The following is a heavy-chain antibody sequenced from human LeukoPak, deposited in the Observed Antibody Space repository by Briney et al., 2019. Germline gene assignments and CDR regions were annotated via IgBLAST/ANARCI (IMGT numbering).Heavy chain of an antibody. CDR2: MNPNSGKT. CDR1: GYTFTNYD. CDR3: ARGPWGSSHYAYFDP. Sequence: GASVKVSCKASGYTFTNYDINWVRQVTGQGPEWMGWMNPNSGKTGYAQKFQGRVAMTRNTSTSTAYMELRRLRSDDTAVYYCARGPWGSSHYAYFDPWGQGTLVTVSA. V-gene: IGHV1-8*01. J-gene: IGHJ5*02. D-gene: IGHD4-11*01.